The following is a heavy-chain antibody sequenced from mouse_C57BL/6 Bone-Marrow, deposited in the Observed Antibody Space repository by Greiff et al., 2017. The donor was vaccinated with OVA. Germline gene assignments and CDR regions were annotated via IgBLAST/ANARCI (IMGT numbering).Heavy chain of an antibody. V-gene: IGHV5-6*01. Sequence: EVQRVESGGDLVKPGGSLKLSCAASGFTFSSYGMSWVRQTPDKRLEWVATINSGGSYTYYPDSVKGRFTISRDNAKNTLYLQMSSLKSEDTAMYYCARSRLLLFAYWGQGTLVTVSA. D-gene: IGHD2-10*01. CDR1: GFTFSSYG. CDR2: INSGGSYT. CDR3: ARSRLLLFAY. J-gene: IGHJ3*01.